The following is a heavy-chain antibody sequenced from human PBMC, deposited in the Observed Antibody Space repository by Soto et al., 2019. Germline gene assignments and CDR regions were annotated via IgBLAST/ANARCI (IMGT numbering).Heavy chain of an antibody. CDR1: GYTFTSYY. J-gene: IGHJ3*02. Sequence: ASVKVSCKASGYTFTSYYMHWVRQAPGQGLEWMGIINPSGGSTSYAQKFQGRVTMTRDTSTSTVYMELSSLRSEDTAVYYCATGIPLDTAVIDALDIWGQGTMVTVSS. D-gene: IGHD5-18*01. CDR3: ATGIPLDTAVIDALDI. CDR2: INPSGGST. V-gene: IGHV1-46*01.